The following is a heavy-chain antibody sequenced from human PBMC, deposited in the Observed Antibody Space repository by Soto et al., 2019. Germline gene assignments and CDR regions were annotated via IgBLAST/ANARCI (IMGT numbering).Heavy chain of an antibody. CDR3: ARQFNDFWSGSYTGSSYFDL. CDR2: IYPGDSDT. Sequence: PGESLKISCKGSGYTFSDYWIGWVRQMPGKGLEWMGIIYPGDSDTKYSPSFQGQVTISVDESIDTAYLQWNSLKASDTAIYYYARQFNDFWSGSYTGSSYFDLWGRGTLVTVSS. D-gene: IGHD3-3*01. J-gene: IGHJ2*01. CDR1: GYTFSDYW. V-gene: IGHV5-51*01.